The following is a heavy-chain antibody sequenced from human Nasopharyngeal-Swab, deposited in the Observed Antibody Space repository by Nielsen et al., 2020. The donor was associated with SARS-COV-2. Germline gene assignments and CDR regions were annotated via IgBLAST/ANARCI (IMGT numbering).Heavy chain of an antibody. D-gene: IGHD6-13*01. J-gene: IGHJ6*02. V-gene: IGHV7-4-1*02. CDR2: INTNTGNP. Sequence: ASVKVSCKASGYTFTSYAMNWVRQAPGQGLEWMGWINTNTGNPTYAQGFTGRFVFSLDTSVSTAYLQISSLKAEDTAVYYCARDTRSSWYYYYGMDVWGQGTTVTASS. CDR3: ARDTRSSWYYYYGMDV. CDR1: GYTFTSYA.